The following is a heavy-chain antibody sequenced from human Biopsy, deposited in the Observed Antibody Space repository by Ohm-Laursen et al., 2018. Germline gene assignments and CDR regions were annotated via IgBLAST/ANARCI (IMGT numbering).Heavy chain of an antibody. CDR2: ITQSGST. J-gene: IGHJ6*02. V-gene: IGHV4-34*01. Sequence: SETLSLTCAVYGGSFNGYFWSWIRQPPGKGLEWIGDITQSGSTNYSTSLKSRLTISVDTAKKQFSQSLRSVTAADTAVYYCARVPLPGIGAAYQGRFLYGMDVWGQGTTVSVSS. D-gene: IGHD6-13*01. CDR1: GGSFNGYF. CDR3: ARVPLPGIGAAYQGRFLYGMDV.